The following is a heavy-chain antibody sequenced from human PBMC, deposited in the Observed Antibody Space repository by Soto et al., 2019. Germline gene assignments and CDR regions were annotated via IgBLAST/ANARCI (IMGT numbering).Heavy chain of an antibody. J-gene: IGHJ6*02. D-gene: IGHD2-15*01. V-gene: IGHV3-30*18. Sequence: PGGSLRLSCAASGFTFSSYGMHWVRQAPGKGLEWVAVISYDGSNKYYADSVKGRFTISRDNSKNTLYLQMNSLRAEDTAVYYCAKSYIPAATSYGMDVWGQGTTVTVSS. CDR1: GFTFSSYG. CDR2: ISYDGSNK. CDR3: AKSYIPAATSYGMDV.